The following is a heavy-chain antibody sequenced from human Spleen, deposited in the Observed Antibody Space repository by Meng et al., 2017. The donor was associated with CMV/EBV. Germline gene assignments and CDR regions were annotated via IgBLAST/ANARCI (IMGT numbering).Heavy chain of an antibody. D-gene: IGHD7-27*01. J-gene: IGHJ4*02. V-gene: IGHV1-69*02. CDR1: GGTFSSYT. CDR2: IIPILGIP. CDR3: AMGTEDY. Sequence: SVKVSCKASGGTFSSYTINWVRQAPGQGLEWMGRIIPILGIPKYAQKFQGRLTITADKSTSTAYMELNSLRSEDTAVYYCAMGTEDYWGQGTLVTVSS.